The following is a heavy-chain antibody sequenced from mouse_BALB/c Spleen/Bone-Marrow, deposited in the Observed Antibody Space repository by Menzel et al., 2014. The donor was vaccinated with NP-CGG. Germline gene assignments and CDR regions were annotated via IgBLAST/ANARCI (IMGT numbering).Heavy chain of an antibody. D-gene: IGHD1-1*01. CDR2: IYPGSGST. J-gene: IGHJ1*01. Sequence: LKESGSELVRPGASVKLSCKASGYTFTSYWMHWVRQRPGQGLEWIGNIYPGSGSTNYDEKFKNKATLTVDTSSSTAYMQLSSLTSEDSTVYYCTRGTAVWGYFDVWGAGTTVTVSS. CDR1: GYTFTSYW. V-gene: IGHV1S22*01. CDR3: TRGTAVWGYFDV.